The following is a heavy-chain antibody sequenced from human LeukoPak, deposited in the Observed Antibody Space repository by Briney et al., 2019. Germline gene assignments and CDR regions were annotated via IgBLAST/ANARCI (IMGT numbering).Heavy chain of an antibody. CDR3: AKGLWSGYQGAHDY. D-gene: IGHD3-3*01. Sequence: GGSLRVSCAASGFTFSSYAMSWVRQAPGKGMEWVSAISGSGGSTYYADSVKGRFTISRDNSKNTLYLQMNSLRAEDTAVYYCAKGLWSGYQGAHDYWGQGTLVTVSS. V-gene: IGHV3-23*01. CDR1: GFTFSSYA. J-gene: IGHJ4*02. CDR2: ISGSGGST.